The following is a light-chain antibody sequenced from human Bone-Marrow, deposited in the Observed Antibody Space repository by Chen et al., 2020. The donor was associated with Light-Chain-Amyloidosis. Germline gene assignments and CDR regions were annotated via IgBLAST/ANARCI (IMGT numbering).Light chain of an antibody. CDR2: RDT. V-gene: IGLV3-25*03. Sequence: SYELTQPPSVSVSPGQPARITCSGDDLPTKYAYWYQQKPGQAPVLVIHRDTERPSGISERFSRSSGGTTATLTISGVEAADEADYHCQSAESSGTYEVIFGGGTKLTVL. CDR3: QSAESSGTYEVI. CDR1: DLPTKY. J-gene: IGLJ2*01.